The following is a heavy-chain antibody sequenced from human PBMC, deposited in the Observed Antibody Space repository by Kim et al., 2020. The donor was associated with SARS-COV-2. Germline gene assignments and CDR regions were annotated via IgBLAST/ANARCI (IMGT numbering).Heavy chain of an antibody. Sequence: GGSLRLSCAASGFTFSSYEMNWVRQAPGKGLEWVSYISSSGSTIYYADSVKGRFTISRDNAKNSLYLQMNSLRAEDTAVYYCAREERITMLVVVITSAFDIWGQGTMVTVSS. D-gene: IGHD3-22*01. CDR3: AREERITMLVVVITSAFDI. J-gene: IGHJ3*02. CDR1: GFTFSSYE. V-gene: IGHV3-48*03. CDR2: ISSSGSTI.